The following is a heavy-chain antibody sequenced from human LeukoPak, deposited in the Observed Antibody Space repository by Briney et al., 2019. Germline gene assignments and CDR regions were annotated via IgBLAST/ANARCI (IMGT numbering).Heavy chain of an antibody. J-gene: IGHJ4*02. CDR1: GGSISSGGYY. CDR2: IYSSGST. V-gene: IGHV4-31*03. D-gene: IGHD6-13*01. Sequence: SETLSLTCTVSGGSISSGGYYWSWIRHQPGKGLEWIGYIYSSGSTDYNPSLKSRLAISVDTPKNQFSLKVTSVTAADTAVYYCARGRSAAGNFDYWGQGTLVTVSS. CDR3: ARGRSAAGNFDY.